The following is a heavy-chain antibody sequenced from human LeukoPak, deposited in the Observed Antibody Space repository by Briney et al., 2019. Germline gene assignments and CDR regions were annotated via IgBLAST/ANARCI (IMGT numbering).Heavy chain of an antibody. CDR1: GYSFSSYW. J-gene: IGHJ4*02. V-gene: IGHV5-51*01. CDR3: ARQGDDSSGYLAFYFDV. CDR2: IYPGDSDT. D-gene: IGHD3-22*01. Sequence: GESLKISCKGSGYSFSSYWIAWVRQMPGKGLEWMGIIYPGDSDTRYSPSFQGQVTISTDKSISTAYLQWSSLKASDTAMYYCARQGDDSSGYLAFYFDVWGQGTLVTVSS.